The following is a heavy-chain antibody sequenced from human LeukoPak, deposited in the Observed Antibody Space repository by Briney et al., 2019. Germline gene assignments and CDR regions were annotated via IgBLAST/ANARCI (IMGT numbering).Heavy chain of an antibody. Sequence: KPSGTLSLTCAVYGGSFSGYYWSWIRQPPGKGLEWIGEINHSGSTNYNPSLKSRVTISVDTSKNQFSLKLSSVTAADTAVYYCARGPRRVGSSWYNRLYWGQGTLVTVSS. V-gene: IGHV4-34*01. D-gene: IGHD6-13*01. CDR2: INHSGST. CDR3: ARGPRRVGSSWYNRLY. CDR1: GGSFSGYY. J-gene: IGHJ4*02.